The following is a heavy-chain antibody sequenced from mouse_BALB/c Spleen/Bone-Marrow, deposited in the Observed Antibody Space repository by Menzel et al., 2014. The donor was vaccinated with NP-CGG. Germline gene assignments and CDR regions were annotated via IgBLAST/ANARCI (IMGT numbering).Heavy chain of an antibody. J-gene: IGHJ1*01. D-gene: IGHD1-2*01. V-gene: IGHV1-74*04. CDR2: IDPSNNET. CDR3: ANYYGFWYFDV. Sequence: VHLVESGPELVWPGASVKMSCKASGYTFTSYWMHWVKQRPGQGLAWIGMIDPSNNETRLNQKFKDKATLNVDKSSNTAYMQLSSLTSEDSAVYYCANYYGFWYFDVWGAGTTVTVSS. CDR1: GYTFTSYW.